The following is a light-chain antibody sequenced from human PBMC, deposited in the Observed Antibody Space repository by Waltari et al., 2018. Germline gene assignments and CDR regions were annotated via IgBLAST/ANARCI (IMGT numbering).Light chain of an antibody. CDR1: QSIYDN. CDR3: QQYNRWPPIT. V-gene: IGKV3-15*01. Sequence: EVVMTQSPATLSVSPGERATLSCRASQSIYDNLAWYLHKHGQAPRLLIYGASTRATGIPARIRGSGSGTEFTLTISSLQSEDSAVYYCQQYNRWPPITFGQGTRLEVK. J-gene: IGKJ5*01. CDR2: GAS.